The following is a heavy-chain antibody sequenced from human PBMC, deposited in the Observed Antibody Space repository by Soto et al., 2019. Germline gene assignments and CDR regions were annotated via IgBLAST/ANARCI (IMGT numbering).Heavy chain of an antibody. D-gene: IGHD6-19*01. V-gene: IGHV3-23*01. Sequence: GGSLRLSCAASGFNFHNLAMGWLRQAPGKGLEWVSVMSYSGDLTYYADSVKGRFTISRDNSKNTLYLQMDSLRADDTAVYYCAKDATRTSGWYYFDYWGQGALVTVSS. J-gene: IGHJ4*02. CDR3: AKDATRTSGWYYFDY. CDR1: GFNFHNLA. CDR2: MSYSGDLT.